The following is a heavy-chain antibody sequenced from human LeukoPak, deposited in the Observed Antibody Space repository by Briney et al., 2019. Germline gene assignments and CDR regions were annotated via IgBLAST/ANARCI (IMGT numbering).Heavy chain of an antibody. CDR2: ISSSSSYI. Sequence: GGSLRLSCAASGFTFSSYSMNWVRQAPGKGLEWVSSISSSSSYIYYADSVKGRFTISRDNAKNSLYLQMNSLRAEDTAVYHCARVGIEHDYGDSSDYWGQGTLVTVSS. CDR3: ARVGIEHDYGDSSDY. D-gene: IGHD4-17*01. J-gene: IGHJ4*02. V-gene: IGHV3-21*01. CDR1: GFTFSSYS.